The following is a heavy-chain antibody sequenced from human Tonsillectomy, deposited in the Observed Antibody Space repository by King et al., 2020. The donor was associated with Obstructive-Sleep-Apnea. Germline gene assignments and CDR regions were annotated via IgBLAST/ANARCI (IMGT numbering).Heavy chain of an antibody. CDR1: GFSLSNARMG. V-gene: IGHV2-26*01. CDR3: ARTLPTIAVAGTFDY. J-gene: IGHJ4*02. Sequence: VTLKESGPVLVKPTETLTLTCTVSGFSLSNARMGVSWIRQPPGKALEWLAHLFSNDEKSYSTSLKSRLTISKDTSKSQVVLTMTNMDPVDTATYYCARTLPTIAVAGTFDYWGQGTLVTVSS. D-gene: IGHD6-19*01. CDR2: LFSNDEK.